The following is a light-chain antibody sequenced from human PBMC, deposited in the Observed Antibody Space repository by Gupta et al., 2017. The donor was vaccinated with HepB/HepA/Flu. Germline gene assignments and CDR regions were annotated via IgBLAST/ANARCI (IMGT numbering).Light chain of an antibody. CDR2: RDN. V-gene: IGLV1-44*01. J-gene: IGLJ1*01. CDR3: AAWDDSLHGFYV. CDR1: SSNIGSNI. Sequence: SVLTQPPSASGTPGQTITISCSGSSSNIGSNIVNWYQKFPGMAPNLLIYRDNQRPSGVSDRFSASKSGTSAALAISGLQAEEEADYYCAAWDDSLHGFYVFGTGTKVSV.